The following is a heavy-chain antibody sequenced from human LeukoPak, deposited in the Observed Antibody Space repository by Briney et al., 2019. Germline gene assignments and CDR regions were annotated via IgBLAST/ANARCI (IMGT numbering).Heavy chain of an antibody. CDR1: GYTFTSYD. CDR3: ARDSSSWGAFDI. CDR2: MNPNSGNT. J-gene: IGHJ3*02. V-gene: IGHV1-8*02. D-gene: IGHD6-13*01. Sequence: GASVKVSCKASGYTFTSYDINWVRQATGQGLEWMGWMNPNSGNTGYAQKLQGRVTMTTDTSTSTAYMELRSLRSDDTAVYYCARDSSSWGAFDIWGQGTMVTVSS.